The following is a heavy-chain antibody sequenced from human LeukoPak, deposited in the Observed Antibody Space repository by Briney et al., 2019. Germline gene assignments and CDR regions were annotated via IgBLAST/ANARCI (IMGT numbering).Heavy chain of an antibody. J-gene: IGHJ4*02. CDR3: ATDRGLERVLPNDRAYDY. V-gene: IGHV1-24*01. Sequence: ASVTVSCKVSGYTLTELSMHWVRQAPGKGLEWMGGFDPEDGETIYAQKFQGRVTMTEDTSTDTAYMELSSLRSEDTAVYYCATDRGLERVLPNDRAYDYWGQGTLVTVSS. CDR2: FDPEDGET. CDR1: GYTLTELS. D-gene: IGHD3-10*01.